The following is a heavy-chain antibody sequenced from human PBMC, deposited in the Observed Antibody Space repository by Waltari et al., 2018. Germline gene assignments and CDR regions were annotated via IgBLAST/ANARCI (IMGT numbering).Heavy chain of an antibody. CDR3: ARTGYSSGGDAFDI. J-gene: IGHJ3*02. V-gene: IGHV4-30-2*01. D-gene: IGHD6-19*01. CDR2: IYHSGST. Sequence: QLQLQESGSGLVKPSQTLSLTCAVSGGSTSSGGYSWSWIRQPPGKGLEWIGYIYHSGSTYYNPSLKSRVTISVDRSKNQFSLKLSSVTAADTAVYYCARTGYSSGGDAFDIWGQGTMVTVSS. CDR1: GGSTSSGGYS.